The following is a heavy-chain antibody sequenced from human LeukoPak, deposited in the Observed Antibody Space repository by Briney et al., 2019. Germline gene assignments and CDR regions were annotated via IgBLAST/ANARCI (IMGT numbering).Heavy chain of an antibody. V-gene: IGHV4-59*08. CDR2: IYDSGST. CDR1: GGSISSYY. Sequence: PSETLSLTCTVSGGSISSYYWSWIRQPPGKGLEWIGSIYDSGSTYYNPSLKSRVTISVDTSKNQFSLKLSSVTAADTAVYYCARAGIAVAVFGYWGQGTLVTVSS. D-gene: IGHD6-19*01. CDR3: ARAGIAVAVFGY. J-gene: IGHJ4*02.